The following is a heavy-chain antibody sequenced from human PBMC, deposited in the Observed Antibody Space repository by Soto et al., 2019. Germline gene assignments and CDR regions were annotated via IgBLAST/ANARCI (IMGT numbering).Heavy chain of an antibody. Sequence: HPGGSLRLSCAASGFTFDDYAMHWVRQAPGKGLEWVSGISWNSGSIGYADSVKGRFTISRDNAKNSLYLQMNSLRAEDTALYYCAKDVATAMVTSFDYWGQGTLVTV. CDR3: AKDVATAMVTSFDY. J-gene: IGHJ4*02. CDR1: GFTFDDYA. D-gene: IGHD5-18*01. CDR2: ISWNSGSI. V-gene: IGHV3-9*01.